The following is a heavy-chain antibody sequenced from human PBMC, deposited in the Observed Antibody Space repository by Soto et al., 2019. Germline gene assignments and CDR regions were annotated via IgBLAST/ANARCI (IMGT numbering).Heavy chain of an antibody. CDR1: GYTFTSYG. Sequence: ASVKVSCKASGYTFTSYGISWVRQAPGQGLEWMGWISAYNGNTNYAQKLQGRVTMTTDTSTSTAYRELRGLRSDDTAVYYCARHITGTRAMFDYWGQGTLVTVSS. J-gene: IGHJ4*02. CDR3: ARHITGTRAMFDY. CDR2: ISAYNGNT. D-gene: IGHD1-7*01. V-gene: IGHV1-18*01.